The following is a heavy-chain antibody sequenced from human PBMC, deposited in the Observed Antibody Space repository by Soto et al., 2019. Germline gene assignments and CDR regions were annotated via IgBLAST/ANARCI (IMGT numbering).Heavy chain of an antibody. CDR1: GGSFSGYY. J-gene: IGHJ5*02. CDR2: INHSGST. Sequence: SETLSLTCAVYGGSFSGYYWSWISQRPGNGLEWIGEINHSGSTNYNPSLKSRVTISVDTSKNQFSLKLSSVTAADTAVYYCARVTPGHSTPPWGQGTLVTVSS. CDR3: ARVTPGHSTPP. V-gene: IGHV4-34*01.